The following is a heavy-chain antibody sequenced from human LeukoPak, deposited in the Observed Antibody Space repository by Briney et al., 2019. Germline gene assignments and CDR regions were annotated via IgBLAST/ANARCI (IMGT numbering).Heavy chain of an antibody. J-gene: IGHJ4*02. Sequence: QSGGSLRLSCAASGFTFSSFAMSWVRQAPGKGLEWVSYISSSGSTIYYADSVKGRFTISRDNAKNSLYLQMNSLRAEDTAVYYCARDLYGSEGATAPGYWGQGTLVTVSS. V-gene: IGHV3-48*03. D-gene: IGHD1-26*01. CDR2: ISSSGSTI. CDR3: ARDLYGSEGATAPGY. CDR1: GFTFSSFA.